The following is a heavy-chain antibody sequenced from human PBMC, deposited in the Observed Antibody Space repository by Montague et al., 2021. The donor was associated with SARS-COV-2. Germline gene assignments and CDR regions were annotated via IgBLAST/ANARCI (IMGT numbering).Heavy chain of an antibody. J-gene: IGHJ3*01. Sequence: SETLSLTCTVSGGSISSSSYYWGWIRQPPGKGLDWTGSIYYSGSTYYNPSLKSRVTISVYTSKNQFSLKLSSVTAADTAVYYCARFPTSYYYDSKAGPATPDPFDYWGQGTMVTVPS. D-gene: IGHD3-22*01. CDR1: GGSISSSSYY. CDR3: ARFPTSYYYDSKAGPATPDPFDY. CDR2: IYYSGST. V-gene: IGHV4-39*01.